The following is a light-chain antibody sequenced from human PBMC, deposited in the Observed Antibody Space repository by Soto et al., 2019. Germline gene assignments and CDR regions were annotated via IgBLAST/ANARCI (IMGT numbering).Light chain of an antibody. J-gene: IGLJ2*01. Sequence: QSELTQPPSVSGAPGQRVTISCTGSYSNIGAGYEVHWYQQVPGSAPKLLVSGHNNRPAGVPDRFFGSKSGSSASLTIIGLQAEDEADYYCQSYDSSLSAVVFGGGTKLTVL. CDR3: QSYDSSLSAVV. CDR1: YSNIGAGYE. V-gene: IGLV1-40*01. CDR2: GHN.